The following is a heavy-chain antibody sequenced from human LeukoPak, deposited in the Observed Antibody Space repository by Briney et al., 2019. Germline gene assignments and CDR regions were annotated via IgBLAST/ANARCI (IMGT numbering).Heavy chain of an antibody. CDR3: ARRTNYESDYFDY. V-gene: IGHV4-39*01. CDR2: VYYTGST. D-gene: IGHD3-22*01. Sequence: SETLSLTCTVSGGSISSALYHWGWIRQPPGKNLEWLGSVYYTGSTHNNPSLKSRVTISVDTSKNQFSLNLRSVTAADTAVYYCARRTNYESDYFDYWGQGTLVTVSS. CDR1: GGSISSALYH. J-gene: IGHJ4*02.